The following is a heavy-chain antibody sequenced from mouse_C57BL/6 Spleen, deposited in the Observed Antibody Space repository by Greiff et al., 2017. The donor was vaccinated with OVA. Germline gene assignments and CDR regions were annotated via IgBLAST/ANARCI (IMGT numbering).Heavy chain of an antibody. J-gene: IGHJ1*03. Sequence: EVKVEESGPGLVKPSQSLSLTCSVTGYSITSGYYWNWIRQFPGNKLEWMGYISYDGSNNYNPSLKNRISITRDTSKNQFFLKLNSVTTEDTATYYCARAIDPYWYFDVWGTGTTVTVSS. CDR3: ARAIDPYWYFDV. V-gene: IGHV3-6*01. CDR2: ISYDGSN. CDR1: GYSITSGYY.